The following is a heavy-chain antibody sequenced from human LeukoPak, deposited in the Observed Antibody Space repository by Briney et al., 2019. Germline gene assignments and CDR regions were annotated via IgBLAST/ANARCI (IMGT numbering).Heavy chain of an antibody. CDR1: GGSISSYY. J-gene: IGHJ3*02. Sequence: SETLSLTCTVSGGSISSYYWSWVRQPPGKGLEWIGFVYYTGSTNYNPSLKSRVTISVDTSKNQFSLKLSSVTAADTAVYYCARGEMATIEDAFDIWGQGTMVTVSS. D-gene: IGHD5-24*01. CDR3: ARGEMATIEDAFDI. CDR2: VYYTGST. V-gene: IGHV4-59*01.